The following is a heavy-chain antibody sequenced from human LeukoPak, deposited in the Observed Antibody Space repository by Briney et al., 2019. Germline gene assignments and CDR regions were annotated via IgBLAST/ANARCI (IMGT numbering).Heavy chain of an antibody. D-gene: IGHD2-2*01. CDR2: INPNSGGT. J-gene: IGHJ6*03. CDR3: ARGLLGSCSSTSCHQGDYYYYYMDV. V-gene: IGHV1-2*02. Sequence: ASVKVSCKASGYTFTGYYMHWVRQAPGQGLEWMGWINPNSGGTNYAQKFQGRVTITADESTSTAYMELSSLRSEDTAVYYCARGLLGSCSSTSCHQGDYYYYYMDVWGKGTAVTISS. CDR1: GYTFTGYY.